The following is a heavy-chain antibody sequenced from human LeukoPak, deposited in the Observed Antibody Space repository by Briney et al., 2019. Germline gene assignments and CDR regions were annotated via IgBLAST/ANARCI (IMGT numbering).Heavy chain of an antibody. CDR2: INPSGGST. D-gene: IGHD5-24*01. Sequence: ASVKVSCKASGYTFTSYYMHWVRQAPGQGLEWMGIINPSGGSTSYAQKFQGRVTMTRDMSTSTVYMELSSLRSEDPAVYYCARDRDGYRLDYWGQGTLVTVSS. V-gene: IGHV1-46*01. CDR3: ARDRDGYRLDY. CDR1: GYTFTSYY. J-gene: IGHJ4*02.